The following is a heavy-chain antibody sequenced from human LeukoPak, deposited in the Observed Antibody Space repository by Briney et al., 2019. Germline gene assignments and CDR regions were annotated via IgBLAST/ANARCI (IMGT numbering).Heavy chain of an antibody. J-gene: IGHJ4*02. Sequence: GGSLRLSCAASGFTFSDYYMSWIRQAPGKGLEWVSYISSSGSTIYYADSVKGRFTISRDNAKNSLYLQMNSLRAEDTAMYYCAREKFSGYNYDYWGQGTLVTVSS. CDR2: ISSSGSTI. V-gene: IGHV3-11*01. D-gene: IGHD5-12*01. CDR3: AREKFSGYNYDY. CDR1: GFTFSDYY.